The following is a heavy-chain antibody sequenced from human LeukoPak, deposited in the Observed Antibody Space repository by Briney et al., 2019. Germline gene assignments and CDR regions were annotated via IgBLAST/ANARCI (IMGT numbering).Heavy chain of an antibody. CDR2: INGRGGRT. CDR3: ARRAGAYSHPYDY. J-gene: IGHJ4*02. Sequence: GGSLRLSCAASGFTFTTYGLTWVRQAPGKGLEWVSSINGRGGRTYYAAFVKGRFTISRDNSKNTLFLLMNSLRAEDTAVYYCARRAGAYSHPYDYWGQGTLVTVSS. V-gene: IGHV3-23*01. D-gene: IGHD4/OR15-4a*01. CDR1: GFTFTTYG.